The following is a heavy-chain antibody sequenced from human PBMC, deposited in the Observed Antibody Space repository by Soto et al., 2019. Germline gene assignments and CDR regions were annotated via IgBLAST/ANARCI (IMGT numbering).Heavy chain of an antibody. CDR2: ISSSSSYI. V-gene: IGHV3-21*01. CDR3: ASQYSGGYYYFDY. J-gene: IGHJ4*02. CDR1: GFTFSSYS. D-gene: IGHD1-26*01. Sequence: GGSLRLSCAASGFTFSSYSMNWVRQAPGKGLEWVSSISSSSSYIYYADAVKGRFTISRDNAKNSLYLQMNSLRAEDTAVYYCASQYSGGYYYFDYWGQGTLVTVSS.